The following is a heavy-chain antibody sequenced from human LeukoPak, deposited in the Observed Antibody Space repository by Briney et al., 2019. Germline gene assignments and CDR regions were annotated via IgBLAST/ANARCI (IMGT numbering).Heavy chain of an antibody. Sequence: GGSLRLSCAASGFTFSGYAMSWVRQAPGKGLEWVSGISGSGLTTYYADSVKGRFTISRDNSKNTLYLQMNSLRAEDTAVYYCAKGYLYDSSAYYFDYWGQGTLVTVS. CDR2: ISGSGLTT. J-gene: IGHJ4*02. D-gene: IGHD3-22*01. V-gene: IGHV3-23*01. CDR1: GFTFSGYA. CDR3: AKGYLYDSSAYYFDY.